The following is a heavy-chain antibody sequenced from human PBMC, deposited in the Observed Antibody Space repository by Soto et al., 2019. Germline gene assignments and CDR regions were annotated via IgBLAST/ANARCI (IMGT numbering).Heavy chain of an antibody. CDR1: GGSISSYY. Sequence: QVQLQESGPGLVKPSETLSLTCTVSGGSISSYYWTWIRQPPGKGLEWIGYIYYSGSTNYNPSLNSRVPISVDTAKNQYSLKVSSVTATDTAVYYCARLNSGSSWYHNGFDPWGQGTLVTVSS. CDR2: IYYSGST. CDR3: ARLNSGSSWYHNGFDP. V-gene: IGHV4-59*08. J-gene: IGHJ5*02. D-gene: IGHD6-13*01.